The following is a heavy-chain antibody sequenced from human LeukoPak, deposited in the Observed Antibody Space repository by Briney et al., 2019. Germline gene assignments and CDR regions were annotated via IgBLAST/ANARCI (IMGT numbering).Heavy chain of an antibody. D-gene: IGHD5-18*01. CDR3: ARDPEVDTAMVLFDY. V-gene: IGHV3-74*01. J-gene: IGHJ4*02. CDR1: GFTFSRYW. Sequence: GGSLRLSCAASGFTFSRYWMHWVRQAPGKGLVWVSRINSDGGSTNYADSVKGRFTISRDNAKNTLYLQMNSLRAEDTAVYYCARDPEVDTAMVLFDYWGQGTLVTVSS. CDR2: INSDGGST.